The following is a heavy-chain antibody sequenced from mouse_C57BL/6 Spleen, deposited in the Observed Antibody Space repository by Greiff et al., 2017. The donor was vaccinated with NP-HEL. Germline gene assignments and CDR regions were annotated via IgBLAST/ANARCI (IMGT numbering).Heavy chain of an antibody. CDR1: GFTFSSYG. V-gene: IGHV5-6-3*01. J-gene: IGHJ2*01. CDR3: ARMAITIN. D-gene: IGHD1-3*01. CDR2: INSNGGST. Sequence: EVMLVESGGGLVQPGGSLKLSCAASGFTFSSYGMSWVRQTPDKRLELVATINSNGGSTYYPDSVKGRFTISRDNAKNTLYLQMSSLKSEDTAMYYCARMAITINWGQGTTLTVSS.